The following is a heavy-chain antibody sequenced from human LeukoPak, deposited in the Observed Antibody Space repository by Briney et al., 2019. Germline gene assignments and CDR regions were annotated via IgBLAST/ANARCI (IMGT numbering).Heavy chain of an antibody. CDR2: IYTSGST. D-gene: IGHD6-13*01. Sequence: SETLSLTCTVSGGSISSYYWSWIRQPAGKGLEWIGRIYTSGSTNYNPSLKSRVTMSVDTSKNQFSLKLSSVTAADTAVYYCARDLLGYSSSWYRVSIAVAEALDYWGQGTLVTVSS. V-gene: IGHV4-4*07. CDR1: GGSISSYY. CDR3: ARDLLGYSSSWYRVSIAVAEALDY. J-gene: IGHJ4*02.